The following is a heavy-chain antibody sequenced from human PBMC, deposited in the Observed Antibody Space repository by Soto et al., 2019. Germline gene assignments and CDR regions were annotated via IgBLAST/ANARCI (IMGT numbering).Heavy chain of an antibody. D-gene: IGHD4-4*01. CDR3: ARVSDRTTVTTVYYYGMDV. CDR1: GGTFSGYA. J-gene: IGHJ6*02. Sequence: EASVKVSCKASGGTFSGYAISWVRQAPGQGLEWMGGIVPIFGTANYAQKFQGRVTITADESTSTAYMELSSLRSEDTAVYYCARVSDRTTVTTVYYYGMDVWGQGTTVTVSS. V-gene: IGHV1-69*13. CDR2: IVPIFGTA.